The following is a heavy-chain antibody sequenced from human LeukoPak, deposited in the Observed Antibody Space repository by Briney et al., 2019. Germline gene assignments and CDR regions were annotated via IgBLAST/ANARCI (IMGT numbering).Heavy chain of an antibody. CDR2: MNPNSGNT. V-gene: IGHV1-8*01. D-gene: IGHD2-2*01. Sequence: ASVKVSCKASGYTFTSYDINWVRQATGQGLEWMGWMNPNSGNTGYAQKFQGRVTMTRNTSISTAYMELSSLRSEDTAVYYCARVDIVVPAAIAFFDYWGQGTLVTVSS. J-gene: IGHJ4*02. CDR1: GYTFTSYD. CDR3: ARVDIVVPAAIAFFDY.